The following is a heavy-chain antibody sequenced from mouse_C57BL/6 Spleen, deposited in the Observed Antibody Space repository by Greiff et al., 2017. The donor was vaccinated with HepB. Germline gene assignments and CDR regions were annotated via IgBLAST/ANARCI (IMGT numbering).Heavy chain of an antibody. V-gene: IGHV5-6*01. CDR2: ISSGGSYT. CDR1: GFTFSSYG. D-gene: IGHD2-1*01. J-gene: IGHJ3*01. Sequence: EVQLKESGGDLVKPGGSLKLSCAASGFTFSSYGMSWVRQTPDKRLEWVATISSGGSYTYYPDSVKGRFTISRDNAKNTLYLQMSSLKSEDTAMYYCARENYGNYGFAYWGQGTLVTVSA. CDR3: ARENYGNYGFAY.